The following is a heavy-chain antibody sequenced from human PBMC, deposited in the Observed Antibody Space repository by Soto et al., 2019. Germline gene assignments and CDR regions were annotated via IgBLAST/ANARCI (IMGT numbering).Heavy chain of an antibody. CDR1: GFTVSSNY. D-gene: IGHD4-17*01. V-gene: IGHV4-34*01. Sequence: GSPRLSCAASGFTVSSNYMSWVRQPPGKGLEWIGEINHSGSTNYNPSLKSRVTISVDTSKNQFSLKLSSVTAADTAVYYCASCYGDTSGWFDPWGQGTLVTVSS. CDR3: ASCYGDTSGWFDP. CDR2: INHSGST. J-gene: IGHJ5*02.